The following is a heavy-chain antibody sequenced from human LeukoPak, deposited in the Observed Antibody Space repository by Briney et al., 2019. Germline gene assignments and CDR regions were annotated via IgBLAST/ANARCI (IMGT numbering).Heavy chain of an antibody. CDR2: ISSSSSYI. CDR3: ARLGITPDAFDI. D-gene: IGHD2-15*01. V-gene: IGHV3-21*01. CDR1: GFTFSSYS. J-gene: IGHJ3*02. Sequence: SGGSLRLSCAASGFTFSSYSMNWVRQAPGKGLEWVSSISSSSSYIYYADSVKGRFTISRDNSKNTLYLQMNSLRAEDTAVYYCARLGITPDAFDIWGQGTMVTVSS.